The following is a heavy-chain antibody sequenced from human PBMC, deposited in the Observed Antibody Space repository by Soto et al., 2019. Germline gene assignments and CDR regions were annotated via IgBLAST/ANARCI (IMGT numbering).Heavy chain of an antibody. CDR1: GGSISTDY. J-gene: IGHJ6*02. Sequence: PSETLSLTCTLPGGSISTDYWSWIRQPPLKGLEWIGYIYYSGSTNYNPSLKSRVTISVDTSKSQFSLKLSSVTAADTAVYYCARGDNFWSGTGYYRMDVWGQAITVT. V-gene: IGHV4-59*01. D-gene: IGHD3-3*01. CDR3: ARGDNFWSGTGYYRMDV. CDR2: IYYSGST.